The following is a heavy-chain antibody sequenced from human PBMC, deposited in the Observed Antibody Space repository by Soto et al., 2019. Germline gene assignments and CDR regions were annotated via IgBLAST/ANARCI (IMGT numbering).Heavy chain of an antibody. V-gene: IGHV4-30-2*01. J-gene: IGHJ5*02. CDR3: ARVVDTAMAVNWFDP. CDR1: GGSISSGGYS. Sequence: SETLSLTCAVSGGSISSGGYSWSWIRQPPGKGLEWIGYIYHSGSTYYNPSLKSRVTISVDRSKNQFSLKLSSVTAADTAVYYCARVVDTAMAVNWFDPWGQGTLVTVSS. CDR2: IYHSGST. D-gene: IGHD5-18*01.